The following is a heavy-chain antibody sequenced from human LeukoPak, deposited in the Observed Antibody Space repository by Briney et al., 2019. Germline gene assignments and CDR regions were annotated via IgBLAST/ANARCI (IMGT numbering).Heavy chain of an antibody. CDR1: GGSISSYY. J-gene: IGHJ6*03. D-gene: IGHD3-10*01. V-gene: IGHV4-59*01. CDR2: IYYSGST. Sequence: SETLSLTCTVSGGSISSYYWSWIRQPPGKGLEWIGYIYYSGSTNYNPSLKSRVTISVDTSKNQFSLKLSPVTAADTAVYYCARGGGGGYYYYYMDVWGKGTTVTISS. CDR3: ARGGGGGYYYYYMDV.